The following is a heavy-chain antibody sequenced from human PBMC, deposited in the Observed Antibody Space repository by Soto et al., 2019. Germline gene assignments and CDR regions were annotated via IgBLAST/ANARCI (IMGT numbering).Heavy chain of an antibody. Sequence: GASVKVSCKASGYTSTSYAMHWVRQAPGQGLEWMGWISAYNGNTNYAQKLQGRVTMTTDTSTSTAYMELRSLRSDDTAVYYCARAGSGWYWDFDYWGQGTLVTVSS. CDR2: ISAYNGNT. CDR3: ARAGSGWYWDFDY. CDR1: GYTSTSYA. V-gene: IGHV1-18*01. J-gene: IGHJ4*02. D-gene: IGHD6-19*01.